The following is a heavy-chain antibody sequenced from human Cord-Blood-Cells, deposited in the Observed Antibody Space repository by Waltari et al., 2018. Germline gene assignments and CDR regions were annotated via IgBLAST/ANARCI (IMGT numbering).Heavy chain of an antibody. J-gene: IGHJ4*02. CDR2: LDPCGSDT. CDR3: ARLRSSSWYFDY. D-gene: IGHD6-13*01. V-gene: IGHV5-51*01. CDR1: GYSFTSYW. Sequence: EVQLVQSGAEVKKPGESLKISCKGSGYSFTSYWIGWVRQMSGKGLEWMVLLDPCGSDTRYSPSFQGQVTISADKAISTAYLQWSSLKASDTAMYYCARLRSSSWYFDYWGQGTLVTVSS.